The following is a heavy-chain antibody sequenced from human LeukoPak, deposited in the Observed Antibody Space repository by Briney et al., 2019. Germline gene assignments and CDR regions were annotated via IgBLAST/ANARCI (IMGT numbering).Heavy chain of an antibody. J-gene: IGHJ2*01. CDR1: GYSFISYW. Sequence: GESLKISCKGSGYSFISYWFAWVRQMPGKGLDWMGIIYPGDSDTRYSPSFQGQVTISADKSISTAYVRWSSLKASDTAMYHCARPWAVLRHLTWYFDLWGRGTLVTVSS. CDR2: IYPGDSDT. CDR3: ARPWAVLRHLTWYFDL. V-gene: IGHV5-51*01. D-gene: IGHD1-26*01.